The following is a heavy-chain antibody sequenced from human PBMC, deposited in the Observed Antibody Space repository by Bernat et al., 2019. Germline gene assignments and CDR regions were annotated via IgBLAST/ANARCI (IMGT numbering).Heavy chain of an antibody. J-gene: IGHJ4*02. CDR1: GFTFSSYA. D-gene: IGHD5/OR15-5a*01. V-gene: IGHV3-23*01. CDR2: ISGSGGST. CDR3: AKDAAVYGFFY. Sequence: EVQLLESGGGLVQPGGSLRLSCAASGFTFSSYAMSWVRQAPGKVLEWVSAISGSGGSTNYAASVKGRFTISRDNSKNTLYLQMNSLRAEDTAVYCCAKDAAVYGFFYWGQGALVTVSS.